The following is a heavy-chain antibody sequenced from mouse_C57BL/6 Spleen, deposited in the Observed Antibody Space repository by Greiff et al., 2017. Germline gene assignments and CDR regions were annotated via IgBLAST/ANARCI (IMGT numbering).Heavy chain of an antibody. Sequence: QVQLQQSGAELVRPGTSVKVSCKASGYAFTNYLIEWVQQRPGTGLEWIGVINPGSGGTNYNEKFKGRATMTADKSSTTAYMQLSSLTSEYSAAYFCASDYSYSSPYYFDDWGQGTTLTVSS. CDR3: ASDYSYSSPYYFDD. D-gene: IGHD1-1*01. J-gene: IGHJ2*01. V-gene: IGHV1-54*01. CDR2: INPGSGGT. CDR1: GYAFTNYL.